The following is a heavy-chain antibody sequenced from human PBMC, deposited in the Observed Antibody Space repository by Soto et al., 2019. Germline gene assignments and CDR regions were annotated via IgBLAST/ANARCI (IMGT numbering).Heavy chain of an antibody. CDR2: IKGKANSYAT. CDR1: GFTFSGHG. J-gene: IGHJ5*01. CDR3: TRHATYYDSGRYIGDWFDF. V-gene: IGHV3-73*01. D-gene: IGHD3-22*01. Sequence: EVQLVESGGGLVQPGGSLRLSCGASGFTFSGHGIHWVRQASGKGLEWIGRIKGKANSYATEYAASLKGRFTISRDDSENTAYLQMNRLKSEDTAVYYCTRHATYYDSGRYIGDWFDFWGQGTLVTVSS.